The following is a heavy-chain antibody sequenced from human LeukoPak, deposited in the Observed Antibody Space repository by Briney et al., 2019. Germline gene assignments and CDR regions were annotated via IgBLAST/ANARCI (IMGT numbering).Heavy chain of an antibody. D-gene: IGHD3-22*01. Sequence: ASVRVSCKASGYTFTGYYMHWVRQAPGQGLEWMGWINPNSGGTNYAQKFQGRVTMTRDTPISTAYMDLTSLRSDDTAVYYCARAEVIDYWGQGTLVTVSS. V-gene: IGHV1-2*02. CDR3: ARAEVIDY. J-gene: IGHJ4*02. CDR2: INPNSGGT. CDR1: GYTFTGYY.